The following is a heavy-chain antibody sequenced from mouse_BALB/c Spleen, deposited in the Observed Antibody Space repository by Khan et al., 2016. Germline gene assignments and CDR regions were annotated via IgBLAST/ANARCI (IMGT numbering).Heavy chain of an antibody. CDR3: ARNEGPITGTGYAMDY. Sequence: QVRLQQSGPGLVQPSQSLSITCTVSGFSLTTYGVHWVRQSPGKGLEWLGVIWSGGSTDYNAAFISRLSISKDNSKSQVFFKMNSLQANDTVIYYCARNEGPITGTGYAMDYWGQGTSVTVSS. CDR1: GFSLTTYG. V-gene: IGHV2-2*02. D-gene: IGHD4-1*01. CDR2: IWSGGST. J-gene: IGHJ4*01.